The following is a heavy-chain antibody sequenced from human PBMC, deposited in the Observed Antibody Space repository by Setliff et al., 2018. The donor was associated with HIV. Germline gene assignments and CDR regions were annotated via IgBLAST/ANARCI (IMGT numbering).Heavy chain of an antibody. CDR2: IYTSGST. V-gene: IGHV4-4*09. CDR3: ARVPPRIAVAGLYMDV. J-gene: IGHJ6*03. Sequence: PSETLSLTCTVSGGSISSYYWSWIRQPPGKGLEWIWYIYTSGSTHYNPSLKSRVTISVDTSKNQFSLKLSSVTAAATAVYYCARVPPRIAVAGLYMDVWGKGTTVTVSS. CDR1: GGSISSYY. D-gene: IGHD6-19*01.